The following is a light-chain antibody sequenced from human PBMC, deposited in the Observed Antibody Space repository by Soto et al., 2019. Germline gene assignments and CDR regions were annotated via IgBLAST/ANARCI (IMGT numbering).Light chain of an antibody. V-gene: IGKV3-11*01. J-gene: IGKJ1*01. CDR3: QQRSNWPAT. Sequence: EIGLTQSPATLSLSPGERATLSCRASQSVSSYLAWYQQKPGQAPRLLIYDASNRATGIPARFSGSGSGTDFTITISSLEPEDFAVYYCQQRSNWPATFGQGT. CDR2: DAS. CDR1: QSVSSY.